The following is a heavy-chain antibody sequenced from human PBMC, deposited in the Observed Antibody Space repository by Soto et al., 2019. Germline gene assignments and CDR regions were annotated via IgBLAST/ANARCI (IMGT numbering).Heavy chain of an antibody. CDR2: ISGSGESI. CDR1: GFMFSDYA. V-gene: IGHV3-23*01. J-gene: IGHJ6*02. D-gene: IGHD6-13*01. CDR3: ARDRHGSDWYTYYFYTLAV. Sequence: EVHLLESGGGLVQPGESLRLSCAASGFMFSDYAMTWVRQAPGKGLEWVSGISGSGESIYYADSVEGRFTISRDNSKNTLYLQMNSLRGEDTAVYYCARDRHGSDWYTYYFYTLAVWGQGTSVTVSS.